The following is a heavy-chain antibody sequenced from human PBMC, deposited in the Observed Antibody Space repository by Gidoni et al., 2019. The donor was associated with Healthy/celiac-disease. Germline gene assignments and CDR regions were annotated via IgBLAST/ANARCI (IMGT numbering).Heavy chain of an antibody. Sequence: QVQLPESGPGLVKPSETLSLTCPVSGYSISSGYYWGWIRQPPGKGLEWIGSIYHSGSTYYNPSLKSRVTISVDTSKNQFSLKLSSVTAADTAVYYCAGMESEVGYYYYGMDVWGQGTTVTVSS. V-gene: IGHV4-38-2*01. D-gene: IGHD1-1*01. CDR3: AGMESEVGYYYYGMDV. CDR1: GYSISSGYY. J-gene: IGHJ6*02. CDR2: IYHSGST.